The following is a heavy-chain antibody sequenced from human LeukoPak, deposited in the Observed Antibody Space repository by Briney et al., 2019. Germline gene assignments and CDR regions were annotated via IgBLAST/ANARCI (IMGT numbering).Heavy chain of an antibody. V-gene: IGHV3-23*01. D-gene: IGHD4-17*01. CDR3: AKPALYYGDYVSTWGRFDY. Sequence: GGSLRLSCAASGFPLRNYAMSWVRQAPGKGLEWVSDINGSGGSTYYADSVKGRFTISRDNSKNTLYLQMNSLRAEDTAVYYCAKPALYYGDYVSTWGRFDYWGQGTLVTVSS. CDR1: GFPLRNYA. CDR2: INGSGGST. J-gene: IGHJ4*02.